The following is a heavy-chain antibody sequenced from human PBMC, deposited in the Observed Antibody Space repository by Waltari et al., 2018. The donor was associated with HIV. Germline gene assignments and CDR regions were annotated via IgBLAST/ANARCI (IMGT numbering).Heavy chain of an antibody. V-gene: IGHV4-4*07. D-gene: IGHD3-22*01. CDR1: GGSISSYY. CDR2: IYTSGST. CDR3: ARDSLLGDSSGYHGEYAFDI. J-gene: IGHJ3*02. Sequence: QVQLQESGPGLVKPSETLSLTCTVPGGSISSYYWSWIRQPAGTGLEWIGRIYTSGSTNYNPSLKSRVTMSVDTSKNQFSLKLSSVTAADTAVYYCARDSLLGDSSGYHGEYAFDIWGQGTMVTVSS.